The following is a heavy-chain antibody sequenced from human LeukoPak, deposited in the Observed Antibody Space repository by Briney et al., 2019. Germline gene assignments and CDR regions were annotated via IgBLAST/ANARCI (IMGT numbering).Heavy chain of an antibody. D-gene: IGHD2-15*01. V-gene: IGHV3-30*18. CDR1: GFTFSSYD. J-gene: IGHJ4*02. CDR3: AKGDGDLIVVVAATCDY. CDR2: ISYDGSNK. Sequence: GGSLRLSCAASGFTFSSYDMHWVRQAPGKGLEWVAVISYDGSNKYYADSVKGRFTISRDNSKNTLYLQMDSLRAEDTAVYYCAKGDGDLIVVVAATCDYWGQGTLVTVSS.